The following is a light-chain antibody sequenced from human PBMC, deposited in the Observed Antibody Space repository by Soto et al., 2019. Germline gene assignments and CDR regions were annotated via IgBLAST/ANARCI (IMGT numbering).Light chain of an antibody. CDR3: QQYNGDSYA. CDR1: QSISWW. Sequence: DIQMTQSPSTLSVSVGDRVTITCRASQSISWWLAWYQQKPGKGPKLLIYDASSLQSGVPSRFSGSGSGTEFTLTISSLQPDDFATYYCQQYNGDSYAVGQGTKVDIK. V-gene: IGKV1-5*01. CDR2: DAS. J-gene: IGKJ2*01.